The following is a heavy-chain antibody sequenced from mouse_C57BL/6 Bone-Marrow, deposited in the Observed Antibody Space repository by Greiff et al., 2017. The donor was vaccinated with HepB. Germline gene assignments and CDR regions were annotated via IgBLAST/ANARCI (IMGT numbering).Heavy chain of an antibody. V-gene: IGHV1-20*01. D-gene: IGHD2-4*01. CDR2: INPYNGDT. Sequence: VQLKESGPELVKPGDSVKISCKASGYSFTGYFMNWVMQSHGKGLEWIGRINPYNGDTFYNQKFKGKATLTVDKSSSTAHMELRSLTSEDSAVYYCARSHYDDGGFAYWGQGTLVTVSA. CDR3: ARSHYDDGGFAY. J-gene: IGHJ3*01. CDR1: GYSFTGYF.